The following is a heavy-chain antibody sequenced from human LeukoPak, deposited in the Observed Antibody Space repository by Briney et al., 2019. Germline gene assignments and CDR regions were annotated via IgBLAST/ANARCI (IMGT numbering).Heavy chain of an antibody. CDR3: ASSTSGSYYRGGYYFDY. Sequence: PSETLSLTCTVSGGSISSCSYYWGWIRQPPGKGLEWIGSIYYSGSTYYDPSLKSRVTISVDTSKNQFSLKLSSVTAADTAVYYCASSTSGSYYRGGYYFDYWGQGTLVTVSS. J-gene: IGHJ4*02. V-gene: IGHV4-39*01. D-gene: IGHD1-26*01. CDR2: IYYSGST. CDR1: GGSISSCSYY.